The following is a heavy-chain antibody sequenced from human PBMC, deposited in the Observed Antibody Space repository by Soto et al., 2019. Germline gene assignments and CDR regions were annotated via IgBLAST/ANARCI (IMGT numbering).Heavy chain of an antibody. CDR3: ARIADWSITTCSFPSRFHIRGYYYYYGMDV. CDR1: GYTFTSYG. D-gene: IGHD2-2*01. Sequence: QVRLVQSAAEVKKPGASVKVSCKASGYTFTSYGISWVRQAPGQGLEWMGWISGYNGNTNLAQKLQGRVTMTTDTPTSTAFMELRSLRSDDTAVYYWARIADWSITTCSFPSRFHIRGYYYYYGMDVWGQGTTVTVSS. V-gene: IGHV1-18*01. CDR2: ISGYNGNT. J-gene: IGHJ6*02.